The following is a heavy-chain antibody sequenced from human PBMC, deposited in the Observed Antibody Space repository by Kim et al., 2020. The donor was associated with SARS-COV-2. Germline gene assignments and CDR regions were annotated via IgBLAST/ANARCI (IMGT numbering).Heavy chain of an antibody. Sequence: GGSLRLSCAVSGFTFSTYAMSWVRQAPGMGLEWVSTIYSGGSGTFYADSVKGRFTISRDDSKSTLYLQINSLRAEDTAVYYCATTTSGWIFDYWGQGTMV. D-gene: IGHD6-19*01. CDR2: IYSGGSGT. V-gene: IGHV3-23*03. CDR3: ATTTSGWIFDY. CDR1: GFTFSTYA. J-gene: IGHJ4*02.